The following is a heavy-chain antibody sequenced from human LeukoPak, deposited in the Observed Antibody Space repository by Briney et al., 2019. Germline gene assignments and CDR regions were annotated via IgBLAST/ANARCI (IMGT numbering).Heavy chain of an antibody. CDR1: GGSLSDYY. Sequence: SETLSLTCAVFGGSLSDYYWSWVRQPPGKGLEWIGEIYHSGSTNYNPSLKSRVTISVDKSKNQFSLKLSSVTAADTAVYYCARDRDGYNYVDYWGQGTLVTVSS. D-gene: IGHD5-24*01. J-gene: IGHJ4*02. V-gene: IGHV4-34*01. CDR2: IYHSGST. CDR3: ARDRDGYNYVDY.